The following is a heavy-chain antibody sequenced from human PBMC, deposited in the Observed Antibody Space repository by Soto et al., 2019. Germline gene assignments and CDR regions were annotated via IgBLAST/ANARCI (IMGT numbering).Heavy chain of an antibody. CDR1: GFSLSTSGVG. J-gene: IGHJ4*02. Sequence: QITLKESGPPLVKPTQTLTLTCTFSGFSLSTSGVGVGWIRQPPGKALEWLAVIYWNDEKRYSPSLKTRLTIPQDTSKNQVVLTMTNMDPVDTATYYCAHSLDYFGSGGGGLDFWGQGSLVTVSS. V-gene: IGHV2-5*01. CDR3: AHSLDYFGSGGGGLDF. D-gene: IGHD3-10*01. CDR2: IYWNDEK.